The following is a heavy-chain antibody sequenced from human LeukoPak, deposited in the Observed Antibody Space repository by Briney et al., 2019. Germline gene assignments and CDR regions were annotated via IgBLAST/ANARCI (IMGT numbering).Heavy chain of an antibody. D-gene: IGHD6-13*01. CDR3: AVALAAAGYDY. CDR1: GGSISTRNYY. CDR2: IFYSGST. J-gene: IGHJ4*02. V-gene: IGHV4-39*07. Sequence: PSETLSLTCTVSGGSISTRNYYWGWLRQPPGKGLEWVGNIFYSGSTYYGPSRKGPLTISLDTTTNPFSLKLNAVTAAVTAGYYCAVALAAAGYDYWGQGTLVTVSS.